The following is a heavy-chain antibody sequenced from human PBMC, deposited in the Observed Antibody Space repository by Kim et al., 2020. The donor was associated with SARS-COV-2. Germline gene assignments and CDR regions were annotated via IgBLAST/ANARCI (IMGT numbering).Heavy chain of an antibody. CDR1: GFTFSSYE. J-gene: IGHJ6*02. D-gene: IGHD2-2*01. CDR2: ISSSGSTI. Sequence: GGSLRLSCAASGFTFSSYEMNWVRQAPGKGLEWVSYISSSGSTIYYADSVKGRFTISRDNAKNSLYLQMNSLRAEDTAVYYCARQQYCSSTSCYANGYGYYYGMDVWGQGTTVTVSS. V-gene: IGHV3-48*03. CDR3: ARQQYCSSTSCYANGYGYYYGMDV.